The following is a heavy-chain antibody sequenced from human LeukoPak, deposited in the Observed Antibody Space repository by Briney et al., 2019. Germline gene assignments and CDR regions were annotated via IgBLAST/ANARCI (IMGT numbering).Heavy chain of an antibody. CDR3: ARVHPTYYYDSSGLAHDAFDI. Sequence: GESLKICCKGSGYSFTSYWIGWVRQMPGKGLEWMGIIYPGDADTRYSPSFQGQVTISADKSISTAYLQWSSLKASDTAMYYCARVHPTYYYDSSGLAHDAFDIWGQGTMVTVSS. CDR2: IYPGDADT. CDR1: GYSFTSYW. J-gene: IGHJ3*02. V-gene: IGHV5-51*01. D-gene: IGHD3-22*01.